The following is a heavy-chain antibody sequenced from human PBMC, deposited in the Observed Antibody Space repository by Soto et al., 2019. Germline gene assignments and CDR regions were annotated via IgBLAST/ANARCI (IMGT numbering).Heavy chain of an antibody. CDR1: GGSFSGYY. V-gene: IGHV4-34*01. CDR3: AHQEGTVTLYY. D-gene: IGHD4-17*01. Sequence: SETLSLTCAVYGGSFSGYYWSWIRQPPGKGLEWIGEINHSGSTNYNPSLKSRVTISVDTSKNQFSLKLSSVTAADTAVYYCAHQEGTVTLYYWGQGTLVPVSS. CDR2: INHSGST. J-gene: IGHJ4*02.